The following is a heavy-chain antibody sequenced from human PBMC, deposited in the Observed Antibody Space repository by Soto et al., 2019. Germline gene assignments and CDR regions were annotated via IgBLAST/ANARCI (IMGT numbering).Heavy chain of an antibody. CDR1: GFTFGDYA. D-gene: IGHD6-13*01. J-gene: IGHJ4*02. CDR2: IRSKAYGGTT. V-gene: IGHV3-49*04. Sequence: GSLRLSCTASGFTFGDYAMSWVRQAPGKGLEWVGFIRSKAYGGTTEYAASVKGRFTISRDDSKSIAYLQMHSLKTEDTAVYYCTREVIRAGYGSSTEPGFDYWGQGT. CDR3: TREVIRAGYGSSTEPGFDY.